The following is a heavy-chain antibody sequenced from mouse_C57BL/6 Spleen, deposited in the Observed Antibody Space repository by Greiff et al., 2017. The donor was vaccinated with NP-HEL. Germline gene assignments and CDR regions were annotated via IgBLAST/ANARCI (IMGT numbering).Heavy chain of an antibody. V-gene: IGHV1-15*01. J-gene: IGHJ2*01. Sequence: QVQLQQSGAELVRPGASVTLSCKASGYTFTDYEMHWVKQTPVHGLEWIGAIDPETGGTAYNQKFKGKAILTADQSSSTAYMELRSLTSEDSAVYYCTREGADYLYYFDYWGQGTTLTVSS. CDR3: TREGADYLYYFDY. D-gene: IGHD2-4*01. CDR1: GYTFTDYE. CDR2: IDPETGGT.